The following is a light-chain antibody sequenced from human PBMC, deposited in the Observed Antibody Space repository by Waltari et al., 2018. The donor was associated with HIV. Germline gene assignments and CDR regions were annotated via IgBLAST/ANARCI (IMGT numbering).Light chain of an antibody. CDR1: NSNIGSNT. Sequence: QSVLTQPPSASGTPGQRVTISCSGRNSNIGSNTVNWYQQLPGTAPKLLIYCNTQRPSGVPDRFSGSKSGTSASLAISGLQSEDEADYYCAAWDDSLNGEVVFGGGTKLTVL. V-gene: IGLV1-44*01. CDR3: AAWDDSLNGEVV. J-gene: IGLJ2*01. CDR2: CNT.